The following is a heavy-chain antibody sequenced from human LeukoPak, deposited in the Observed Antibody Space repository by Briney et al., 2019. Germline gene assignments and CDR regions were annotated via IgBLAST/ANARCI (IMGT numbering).Heavy chain of an antibody. CDR3: ARERVTMVRGIPKTDFDY. CDR1: GYTFTVNY. Sequence: ASVRVSCKASGYTFTVNYMHWVRQAPGQGLEWMGWINPNSGGTNYAQKFQGRVTMTRDTSISTAYMELSRLRSDDTAVYYCARERVTMVRGIPKTDFDYWGQGTLVTVSS. V-gene: IGHV1-2*02. J-gene: IGHJ4*02. D-gene: IGHD3-10*01. CDR2: INPNSGGT.